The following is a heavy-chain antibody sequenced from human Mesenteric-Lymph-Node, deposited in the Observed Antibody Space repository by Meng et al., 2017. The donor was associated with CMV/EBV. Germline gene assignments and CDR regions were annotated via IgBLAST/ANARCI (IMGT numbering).Heavy chain of an antibody. D-gene: IGHD1-26*01. J-gene: IGHJ3*01. V-gene: IGHV3-30*03. CDR1: GFSFSDYA. CDR3: ARGLNRGSWAFDF. Sequence: CAASGFSFSDYAMHWVRQAPGKGLDWVALVSHDETNKNYADSMNGRFTISRDNSKNTLYLQMNSLRSEDTAVYFCARGLNRGSWAFDFWGQGTMVTVSS. CDR2: VSHDETNK.